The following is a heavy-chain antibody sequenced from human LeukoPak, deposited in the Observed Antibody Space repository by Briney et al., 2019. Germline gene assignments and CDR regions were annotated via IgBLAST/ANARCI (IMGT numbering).Heavy chain of an antibody. CDR2: INAGNGNI. J-gene: IGHJ6*02. D-gene: IGHD2-2*01. V-gene: IGHV1-3*01. CDR1: GHTSTTYA. Sequence: ASVKVSCKASGHTSTTYAIHWVRQALGQGLEWMGWINAGNGNIKYSQKFQGRVTITGDTSASTAYMELSSLRSEDTAVYYCARGYCSSTSCYMDVWGQGTTVT. CDR3: ARGYCSSTSCYMDV.